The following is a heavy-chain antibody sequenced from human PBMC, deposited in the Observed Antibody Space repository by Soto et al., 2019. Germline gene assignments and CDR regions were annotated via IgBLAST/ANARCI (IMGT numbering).Heavy chain of an antibody. CDR3: AADRDSSSPHGMDV. V-gene: IGHV1-58*01. CDR2: IVVGSGNT. D-gene: IGHD6-13*01. CDR1: GFTFTSSA. J-gene: IGHJ6*02. Sequence: SVKVSCKASGFTFTSSAVQWVRQARGQRLEWIGWIVVGSGNTNYAQKFQERVTITRDMSTSTAYMELSSLRSEDTAVYYCAADRDSSSPHGMDVWGQGTTVTV.